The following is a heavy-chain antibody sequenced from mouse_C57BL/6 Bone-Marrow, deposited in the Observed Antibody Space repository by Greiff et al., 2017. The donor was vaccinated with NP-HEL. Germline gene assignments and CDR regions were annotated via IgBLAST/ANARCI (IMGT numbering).Heavy chain of an antibody. V-gene: IGHV7-3*01. CDR3: ARSIYYDYADDPFYAMDY. Sequence: EVQGVESGGGLVQPGGSLSLSCAASGFTFTDYYMSWVRQPPGKALEWLVFIRNKANGYTSEYSASVKGRFTISRYNSQSILYLQMNALRAEDSATYYCARSIYYDYADDPFYAMDYWGQGTSVTVSS. J-gene: IGHJ4*01. CDR2: IRNKANGYTS. D-gene: IGHD2-4*01. CDR1: GFTFTDYY.